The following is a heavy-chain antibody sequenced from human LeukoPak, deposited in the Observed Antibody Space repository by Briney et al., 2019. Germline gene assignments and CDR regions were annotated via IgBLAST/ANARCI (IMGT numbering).Heavy chain of an antibody. CDR3: ARDWIARWSLRRVDYYYYMDV. D-gene: IGHD6-13*01. CDR2: ISSNGGST. CDR1: GFTFSSYA. V-gene: IGHV3-64*01. J-gene: IGHJ6*03. Sequence: GGSLRLSCAASGFTFSSYAMHWVRQAPGKGLEYVSAISSNGGSTYYANSVKGRFTISRDNSKNTLYLQMGSLRAEDMAVYYCARDWIARWSLRRVDYYYYMDVWGKGTTVTVSS.